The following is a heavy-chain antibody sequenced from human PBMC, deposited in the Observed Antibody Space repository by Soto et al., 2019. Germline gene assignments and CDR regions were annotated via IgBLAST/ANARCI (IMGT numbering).Heavy chain of an antibody. J-gene: IGHJ4*02. CDR2: IKQDGSER. CDR1: GFTFSTYW. D-gene: IGHD1-1*01. V-gene: IGHV3-7*01. CDR3: ATDSGTGAS. Sequence: EVQLVESGGDLVQPGGSLRLSCAASGFTFSTYWMSWVRQAPGKGLEWVANIKQDGSERYYVDSVKGRFTISRDNAKSSFFLKRNSRRAGDTAVFYCATDSGTGASGGQGPLVTVSS.